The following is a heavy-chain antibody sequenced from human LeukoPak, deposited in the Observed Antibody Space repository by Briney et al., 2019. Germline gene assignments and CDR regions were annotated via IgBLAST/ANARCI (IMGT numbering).Heavy chain of an antibody. CDR2: MKGGGADT. Sequence: GGSLRLSCAASGFSLGSYAMSWVRQAPARGLEWVSSMKGGGADTIYADSVKGRFTLSRDDSRNTVYLQFNSLRSEDNAVYYCARASWVSYSDVVSWGQGTLVTVSS. CDR1: GFSLGSYA. CDR3: ARASWVSYSDVVS. V-gene: IGHV3-23*01. D-gene: IGHD2-15*01. J-gene: IGHJ5*02.